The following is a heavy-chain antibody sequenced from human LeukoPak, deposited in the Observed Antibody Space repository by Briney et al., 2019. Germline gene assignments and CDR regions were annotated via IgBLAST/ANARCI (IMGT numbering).Heavy chain of an antibody. D-gene: IGHD6-13*01. J-gene: IGHJ5*02. CDR3: ARPRGIAAAAWFDP. Sequence: SETLSLTCAVYGGSFSGYYWSWIRQPPGKGLEWIGEINHSGSTNYKPSLKSRVTISVDTSKNQFSLKLSSVTAADTAVYYCARPRGIAAAAWFDPWGQGTLVTVSS. V-gene: IGHV4-34*01. CDR1: GGSFSGYY. CDR2: INHSGST.